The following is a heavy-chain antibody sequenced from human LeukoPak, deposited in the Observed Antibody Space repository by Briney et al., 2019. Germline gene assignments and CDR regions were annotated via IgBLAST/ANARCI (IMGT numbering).Heavy chain of an antibody. V-gene: IGHV4-38-2*02. D-gene: IGHD6-19*01. J-gene: IGHJ4*02. CDR2: IYHSGST. CDR1: GYSISSGYY. CDR3: AMFGQWLVQINY. Sequence: SETLSLTCTVSGYSISSGYYWGWIRQPPGKGLEWIGSIYHSGSTYYNPSLKSRVTISVDTSKNQFSLKLSSVTAADTAVYYCAMFGQWLVQINYWGQGTLVTVSS.